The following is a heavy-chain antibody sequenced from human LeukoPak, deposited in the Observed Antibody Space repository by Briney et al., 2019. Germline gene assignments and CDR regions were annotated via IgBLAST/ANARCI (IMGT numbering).Heavy chain of an antibody. CDR3: ASVPGIAAAGPFDI. Sequence: SETLSVTCTVSGGSISSYYWSWIRQPPGKGLEWIGYIYYSGSTNYNPSLKSRVTISVDTSKNQFSLKLSSVTAADTAVYYCASVPGIAAAGPFDIWGQGTMVTVSS. D-gene: IGHD6-13*01. V-gene: IGHV4-59*01. CDR1: GGSISSYY. J-gene: IGHJ3*02. CDR2: IYYSGST.